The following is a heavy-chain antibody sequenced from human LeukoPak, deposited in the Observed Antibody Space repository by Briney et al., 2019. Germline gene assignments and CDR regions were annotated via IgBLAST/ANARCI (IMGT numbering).Heavy chain of an antibody. J-gene: IGHJ4*02. D-gene: IGHD3-22*01. CDR3: ARGGPLYYDSSGYYFDY. CDR1: GGSISSHY. CDR2: IYYSGST. Sequence: SETLSLTCTVSGGSISSHYWSWIRQPPGKGLEWIGYIYYSGSTNYNPSLKSRVTISVDTSKNQFSLKLSSVTAADTAVYYCARGGPLYYDSSGYYFDYWGQGTLVTVPS. V-gene: IGHV4-59*11.